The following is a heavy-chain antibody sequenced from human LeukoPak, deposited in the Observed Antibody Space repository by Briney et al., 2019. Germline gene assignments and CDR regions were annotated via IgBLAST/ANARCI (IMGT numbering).Heavy chain of an antibody. Sequence: PGGSLRLSCAASGFTFSSYSMNWVRQAPGKGLEWVSYISSSSSTIYYADSVKGRFTISRDNAKNSLYLQMNSLRAEDTAVYYCARDFRGATSAGYCSGGSCYSPYYYYYYMDVWGKGTTVTVSS. CDR3: ARDFRGATSAGYCSGGSCYSPYYYYYYMDV. CDR1: GFTFSSYS. J-gene: IGHJ6*03. D-gene: IGHD2-15*01. V-gene: IGHV3-48*01. CDR2: ISSSSSTI.